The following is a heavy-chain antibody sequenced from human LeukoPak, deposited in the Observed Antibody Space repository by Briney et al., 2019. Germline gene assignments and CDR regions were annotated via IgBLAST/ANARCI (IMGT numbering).Heavy chain of an antibody. V-gene: IGHV3-20*04. CDR3: ARAPVIRFFEWLLSSYMDV. CDR2: INWNGCST. J-gene: IGHJ6*03. CDR1: GFTCDDYG. D-gene: IGHD3-3*01. Sequence: GGSLRLSCAVSGFTCDDYGMSWVRQAPGKGLEWVSGINWNGCSTGYADSVKGRFTISRDNAKNSLDLQMNSLRAEDTALYSCARAPVIRFFEWLLSSYMDVWGKGTTVTVSS.